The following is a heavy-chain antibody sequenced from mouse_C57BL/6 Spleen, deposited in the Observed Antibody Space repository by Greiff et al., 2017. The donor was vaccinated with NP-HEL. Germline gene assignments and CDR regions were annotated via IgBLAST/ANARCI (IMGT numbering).Heavy chain of an antibody. CDR3: ARGYYGSSYTWFAY. Sequence: EVQLVESGGGLVKPGGSLKLSCAASGFTFSDYGMHWVRQAPEKGLEWVAYISSGSSTIYYADTVKGRFPISSDNAKNTLFLQMTSLRSEDTAMYYCARGYYGSSYTWFAYWGQGTLVTVSA. CDR2: ISSGSSTI. V-gene: IGHV5-17*01. D-gene: IGHD1-1*01. CDR1: GFTFSDYG. J-gene: IGHJ3*01.